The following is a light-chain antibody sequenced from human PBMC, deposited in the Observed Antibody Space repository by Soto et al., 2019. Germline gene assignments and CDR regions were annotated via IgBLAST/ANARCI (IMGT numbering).Light chain of an antibody. Sequence: EIVLTQSPATLSLSPGERATISCRASQSISNYLAWYQHKPGQAPRLLIYDASNRATGIPARFSGSGSGTDFTLTISSLEPEDFAVYYCQQRSNWPLTFGGGTKVEIK. V-gene: IGKV3-11*01. J-gene: IGKJ4*01. CDR3: QQRSNWPLT. CDR2: DAS. CDR1: QSISNY.